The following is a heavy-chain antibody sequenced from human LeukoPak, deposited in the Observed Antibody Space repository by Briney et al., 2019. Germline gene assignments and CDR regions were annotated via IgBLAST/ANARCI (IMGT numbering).Heavy chain of an antibody. J-gene: IGHJ5*02. CDR2: IYPGDSDI. Sequence: GESLKISCKGSGYSFTSYWIGWVRQMPGKGLEWMGIIYPGDSDIRYSPSFQGQVTISADKAISTAYLQWNSLKASDTAMYYCARYHPGRSSKYNWFDPWRHGTLVTVSS. CDR1: GYSFTSYW. CDR3: ARYHPGRSSKYNWFDP. V-gene: IGHV5-51*01. D-gene: IGHD3-10*01.